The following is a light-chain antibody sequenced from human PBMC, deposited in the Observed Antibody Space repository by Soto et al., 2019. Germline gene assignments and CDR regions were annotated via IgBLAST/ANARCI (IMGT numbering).Light chain of an antibody. J-gene: IGKJ2*01. CDR2: KAS. CDR1: QSIHNW. V-gene: IGKV1-5*03. CDR3: QQYTTFYT. Sequence: SHIIQSPTTLSAFIGDRISISFRASQSIHNWLAWYQKKPGKAPKLLIYKASTLQSGVPSRFSGSGSGTDFTLTISILQADDFATYYWQQYTTFYTFGQGTRL.